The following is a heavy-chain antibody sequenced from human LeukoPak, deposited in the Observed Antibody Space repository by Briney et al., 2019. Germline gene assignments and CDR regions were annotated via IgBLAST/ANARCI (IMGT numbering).Heavy chain of an antibody. CDR1: AFTFSSYW. V-gene: IGHV3-30-3*01. Sequence: GGSLRLSCATSAFTFSSYWMHWVRQAPGKGLEWVAVISYDGSNKYYADSVKGRFTISRDNSKNTLYLQMNSLRAEDTAVYYCARELPGDYHYYYGMDVWGQGTTVTVSS. D-gene: IGHD4-17*01. CDR3: ARELPGDYHYYYGMDV. CDR2: ISYDGSNK. J-gene: IGHJ6*02.